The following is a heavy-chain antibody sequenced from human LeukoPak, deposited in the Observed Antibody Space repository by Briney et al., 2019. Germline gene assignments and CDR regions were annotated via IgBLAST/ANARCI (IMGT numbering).Heavy chain of an antibody. CDR2: IRYDGSNK. V-gene: IGHV3-30*02. J-gene: IGHJ4*02. D-gene: IGHD2-21*01. CDR3: ARSRGYCGGEAQCDFTY. Sequence: GGSLRLSCAASGFTFSNYGMHWVRQAPGKGLEWVAFIRYDGSNKYYADSVKGRFTISRDNSRKTLSLQMNTLRIEDTAVYYCARSRGYCGGEAQCDFTYWGQGTLVTVSS. CDR1: GFTFSNYG.